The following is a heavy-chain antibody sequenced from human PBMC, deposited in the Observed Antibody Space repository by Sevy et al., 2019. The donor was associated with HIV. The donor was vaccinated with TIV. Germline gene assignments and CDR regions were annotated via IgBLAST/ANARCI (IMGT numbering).Heavy chain of an antibody. V-gene: IGHV1-46*04. D-gene: IGHD3-16*01. CDR2: INPSGGST. CDR1: GYSFTNYY. J-gene: IGHJ6*02. Sequence: ASVKVSCKASGYSFTNYYMHWVRQAPGQGLEWMGIINPSGGSTTYAQMLQGRVTMTSDTSTNTVYMELSSLRSEDTALYYCARDLPPRGLSGMDVWGQGTTVTVSS. CDR3: ARDLPPRGLSGMDV.